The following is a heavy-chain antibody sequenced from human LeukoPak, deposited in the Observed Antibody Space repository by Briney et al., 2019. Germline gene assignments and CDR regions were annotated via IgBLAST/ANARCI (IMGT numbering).Heavy chain of an antibody. D-gene: IGHD1-1*01. V-gene: IGHV1-2*02. CDR2: INPNSGGT. CDR1: GYTFTGYC. Sequence: ASVKVSCKASGYTFTGYCMHWVRQAPGQGLEWMGWINPNSGGTNYAQKFQGRVTMTRDTSISTAYMELSRLRSDDTAVYYCARDLREYNWNGVDYWGQGTLVTVSS. J-gene: IGHJ4*02. CDR3: ARDLREYNWNGVDY.